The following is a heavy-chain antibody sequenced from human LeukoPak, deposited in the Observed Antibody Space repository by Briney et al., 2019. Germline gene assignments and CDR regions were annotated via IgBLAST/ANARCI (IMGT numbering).Heavy chain of an antibody. CDR3: ARGGLEPVDY. Sequence: GGSLRLSCAVSGFTFSKYWMHWVRQGTGRGLVWVSRINEDGTTTSYADSVKGRFTISRDNAKNTLYLQMNGLRAEDTAVYYCARGGLEPVDYWGQGTLVTVSS. J-gene: IGHJ4*02. CDR1: GFTFSKYW. CDR2: INEDGTTT. V-gene: IGHV3-74*01. D-gene: IGHD1-14*01.